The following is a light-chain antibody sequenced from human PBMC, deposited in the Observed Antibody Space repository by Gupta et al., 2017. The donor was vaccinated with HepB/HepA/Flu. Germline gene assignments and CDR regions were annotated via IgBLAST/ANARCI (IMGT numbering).Light chain of an antibody. Sequence: DIVMTQSPDSLAVSLGERATINCKSSQSVLYSSDNKEYLAWHQQKPGQPPKLLIYWSSTRESGVPDRFSGSWSGTDFTLTISSLQAEDVAVYYCQQYYSSPYTFGQGTKLEIK. CDR1: QSVLYSSDNKEY. CDR2: WSS. CDR3: QQYYSSPYT. J-gene: IGKJ2*01. V-gene: IGKV4-1*01.